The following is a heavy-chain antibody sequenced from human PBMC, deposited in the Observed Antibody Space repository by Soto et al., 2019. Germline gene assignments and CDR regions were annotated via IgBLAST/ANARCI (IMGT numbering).Heavy chain of an antibody. Sequence: GASVKVSCKASGYTFTSYGISWVRQAPGQGLEWMGWISAYNGNTNYAQKLQGRVTMTTDTSTSTAYMELRSLRSDDTAVYYCARDLYYHDRSGNDAFDIWGQGTMVTVSS. V-gene: IGHV1-18*01. CDR2: ISAYNGNT. CDR3: ARDLYYHDRSGNDAFDI. J-gene: IGHJ3*02. CDR1: GYTFTSYG. D-gene: IGHD3-22*01.